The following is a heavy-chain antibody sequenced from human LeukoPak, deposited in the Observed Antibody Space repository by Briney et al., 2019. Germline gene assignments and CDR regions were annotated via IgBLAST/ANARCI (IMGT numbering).Heavy chain of an antibody. CDR2: ISYDGNNK. J-gene: IGHJ4*02. CDR3: ARLLAYGSGAEAFDY. CDR1: GFTFSSYA. Sequence: GGSLRLSCAASGFTFSSYAMHWVRQAPGKGLEWLAVISYDGNNKHYADSVKGRFTISRDTARNSLYLQMNSLTVGDTAVYYCARLLAYGSGAEAFDYWGQGTLVTVSS. V-gene: IGHV3-30*04. D-gene: IGHD3-10*01.